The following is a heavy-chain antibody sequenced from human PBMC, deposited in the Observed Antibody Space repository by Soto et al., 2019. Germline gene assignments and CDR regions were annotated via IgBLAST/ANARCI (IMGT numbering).Heavy chain of an antibody. CDR1: GGSISDHY. CDR3: GAHAGATYGPLDY. J-gene: IGHJ4*02. V-gene: IGHV4-59*03. D-gene: IGHD4-17*01. CDR2: IHNGGST. Sequence: SETLSLTCTVSGGSISDHYYMWIRQSPGKGLEYIGYIHNGGSTNYNPSLKSRVIISVDTSKNQFSLRLFSVTAADTAVYYCGAHAGATYGPLDYWGRGTLVTVSS.